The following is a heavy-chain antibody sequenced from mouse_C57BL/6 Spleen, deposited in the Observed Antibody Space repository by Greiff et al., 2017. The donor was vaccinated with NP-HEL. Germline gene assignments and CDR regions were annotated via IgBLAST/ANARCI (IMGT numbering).Heavy chain of an antibody. J-gene: IGHJ2*01. CDR1: GFTFSDYY. CDR2: ISNGGGST. D-gene: IGHD2-1*01. V-gene: IGHV5-12*01. CDR3: ARQYGNYVYFDY. Sequence: EVKVVESGGGLVQPGGSLKLSCAASGFTFSDYYMYWVRQTPEKRLEWVAYISNGGGSTYYPDTVKGRFTISRDNAKNTLYLQMSRLKSEDTAMYYCARQYGNYVYFDYWGQGTTLTVSS.